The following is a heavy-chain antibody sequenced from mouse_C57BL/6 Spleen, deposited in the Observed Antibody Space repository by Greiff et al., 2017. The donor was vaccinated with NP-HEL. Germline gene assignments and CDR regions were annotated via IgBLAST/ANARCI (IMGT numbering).Heavy chain of an antibody. Sequence: QVQLQQPGAELVKPGASVKLSCKASGYTFTSYWMQWVKQRPGQGLEWIGEIDPSDSYTNYNQKFKGKATLTVDTSSSTAYMQLSSLTSEDSAVYYCARKDYSAYAMDYWGQGTSVTVSS. J-gene: IGHJ4*01. CDR3: ARKDYSAYAMDY. CDR1: GYTFTSYW. CDR2: IDPSDSYT. D-gene: IGHD2-12*01. V-gene: IGHV1-50*01.